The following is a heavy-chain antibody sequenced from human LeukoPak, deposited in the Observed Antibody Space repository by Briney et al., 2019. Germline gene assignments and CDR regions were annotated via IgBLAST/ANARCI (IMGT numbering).Heavy chain of an antibody. V-gene: IGHV5-51*01. J-gene: IGHJ3*02. Sequence: GESLKISCKGSGYSFTSYWIGWVRQMPGKGLEWMGMIYPGDSDTRYSPSFQGQVTISADKSISTAYLQWSSLKASDPAMYYCASKGVVTATSYAFDIWGQGTMVTVSS. CDR3: ASKGVVTATSYAFDI. CDR2: IYPGDSDT. CDR1: GYSFTSYW. D-gene: IGHD2-21*02.